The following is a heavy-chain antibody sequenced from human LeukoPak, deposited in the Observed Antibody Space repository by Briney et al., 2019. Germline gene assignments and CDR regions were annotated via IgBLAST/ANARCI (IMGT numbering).Heavy chain of an antibody. CDR1: GFTFSNYW. V-gene: IGHV3-7*04. J-gene: IGHJ4*02. CDR2: IKQDGSEK. Sequence: GGSLRLSRAASGFTFSNYWMSWVGQAPGKGLEWVANIKQDGSEKYYVDYVKGRFTISRDNAKNSLYLQMNSLRAEDTAVYYCARGVAYLFDYWGQGTLVTVSS. D-gene: IGHD5-12*01. CDR3: ARGVAYLFDY.